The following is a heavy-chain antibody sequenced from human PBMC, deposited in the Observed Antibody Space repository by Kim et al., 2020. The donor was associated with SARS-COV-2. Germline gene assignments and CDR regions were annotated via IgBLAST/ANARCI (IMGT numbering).Heavy chain of an antibody. Sequence: VKGRCTISRDNSKNTLYLQMNSLRAEDTAVYYCARDGYSSGWYRGYFDLWGRGTLVTVSS. J-gene: IGHJ2*01. CDR3: ARDGYSSGWYRGYFDL. D-gene: IGHD6-19*01. V-gene: IGHV3-66*01.